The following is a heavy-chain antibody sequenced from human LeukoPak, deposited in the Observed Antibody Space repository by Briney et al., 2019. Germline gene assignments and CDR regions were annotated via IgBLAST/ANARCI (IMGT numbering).Heavy chain of an antibody. CDR2: INPNSGAT. CDR3: ARDYYDTSGYFDY. Sequence: ASVKVSCKASGYTFTAYYMHWVRQAPGQGLEWMGWINPNSGATNSAQKFQGRVTMTRDTSITTAYMELSRLRSDDTAVYYCARDYYDTSGYFDYWGLGTLLTVSS. V-gene: IGHV1-2*02. J-gene: IGHJ4*02. CDR1: GYTFTAYY. D-gene: IGHD3-22*01.